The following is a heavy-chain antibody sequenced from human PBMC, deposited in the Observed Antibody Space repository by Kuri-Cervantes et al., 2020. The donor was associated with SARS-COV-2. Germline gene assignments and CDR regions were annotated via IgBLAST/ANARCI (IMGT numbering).Heavy chain of an antibody. J-gene: IGHJ4*02. D-gene: IGHD2-15*01. Sequence: ASVKVSCKASGYSFTSYGISWVLQAPGQGLEWMGWISAYNGNTKYAQKLQGRVTMTTETSTSTAYMELRSLRSDDTAVYYFARGEVEVVVAATPHYFDYWGQGTLVTVSS. CDR2: ISAYNGNT. CDR3: ARGEVEVVVAATPHYFDY. CDR1: GYSFTSYG. V-gene: IGHV1-18*01.